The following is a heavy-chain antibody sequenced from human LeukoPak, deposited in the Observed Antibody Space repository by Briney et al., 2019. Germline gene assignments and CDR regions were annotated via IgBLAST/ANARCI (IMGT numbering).Heavy chain of an antibody. Sequence: PSETLSLTCAVYGGSFSGYYWSWIRQPPGKGLEWIGEINHSGSTNYNPSLKSRVTISVDTSKNQFSLKLSSVTAADTAVYYCARSYSNYVYYYYYMDVWGKGTAVTVSS. CDR3: ARSYSNYVYYYYYMDV. V-gene: IGHV4-34*01. CDR2: INHSGST. J-gene: IGHJ6*03. D-gene: IGHD4-11*01. CDR1: GGSFSGYY.